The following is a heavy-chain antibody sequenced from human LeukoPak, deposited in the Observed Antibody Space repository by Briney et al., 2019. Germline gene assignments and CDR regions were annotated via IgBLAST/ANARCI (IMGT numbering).Heavy chain of an antibody. V-gene: IGHV3-48*02. CDR2: ISSSSSTI. CDR3: ARDHPYDYVWGSYRYTYYFDY. Sequence: PGGSLRLSCAASGFTFSSYSMNWVRQAPGKGLEWVSYISSSSSTIYYADSVKGRFTISRDNAKNSLYLQMNSLRDEDTAVYYCARDHPYDYVWGSYRYTYYFDYWGQGTLVTVSS. D-gene: IGHD3-16*02. CDR1: GFTFSSYS. J-gene: IGHJ4*02.